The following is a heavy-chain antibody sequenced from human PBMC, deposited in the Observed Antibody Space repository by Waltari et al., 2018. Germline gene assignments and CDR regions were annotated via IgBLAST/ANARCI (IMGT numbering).Heavy chain of an antibody. CDR3: ARGGSRFDP. V-gene: IGHV4-61*02. Sequence: QVQLQESGPGLVKPSQTLSLTCTVSGGSISSGDYYWSWIRQPAGKGLEWIGRIYTSESTNYNPSLKSRFTISVDTSKNQFSLKLSSVTAADTAGYYGARGGSRFDPWGQGTLVTVSS. CDR1: GGSISSGDYY. J-gene: IGHJ5*02. D-gene: IGHD3-10*01. CDR2: IYTSEST.